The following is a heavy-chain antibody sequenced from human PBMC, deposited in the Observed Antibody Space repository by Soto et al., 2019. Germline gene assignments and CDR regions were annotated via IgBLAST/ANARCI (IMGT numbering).Heavy chain of an antibody. V-gene: IGHV1-69*02. CDR3: APRTGNWNPLAD. CDR1: GGTTSSYP. J-gene: IGHJ4*02. CDR2: IVPMINKV. D-gene: IGHD1-1*01. Sequence: QVQLVQPGAEVEKPGSSVKVSCKASGGTTSSYPISWVRQSPGQGLEWMGNIVPMINKVDYAQKFQGRVTITADKSTRTVYMELSSLKSEDTAVYFGAPRTGNWNPLADWGQGTLVTVSS.